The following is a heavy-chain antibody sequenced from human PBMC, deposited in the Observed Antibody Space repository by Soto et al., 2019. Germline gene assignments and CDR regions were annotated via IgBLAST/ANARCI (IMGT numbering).Heavy chain of an antibody. J-gene: IGHJ4*02. V-gene: IGHV1-18*01. Sequence: QVQLVQSGAEVKKPGASVKVSCKASGYTFTSYGISWVRQAPGQGLEWMGWISAYNGNTNYAQKLQGRVTKTTDTSTSTAYMELRSLRSDDTAVYYSAGDHRNHLVRGPPGYWGQGTLDTVSS. CDR3: AGDHRNHLVRGPPGY. CDR1: GYTFTSYG. CDR2: ISAYNGNT. D-gene: IGHD3-10*01.